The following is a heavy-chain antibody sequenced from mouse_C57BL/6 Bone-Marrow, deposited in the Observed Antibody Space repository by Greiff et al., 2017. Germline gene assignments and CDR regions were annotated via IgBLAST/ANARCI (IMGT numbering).Heavy chain of an antibody. CDR1: GYSFNDYN. V-gene: IGHV1-39*01. Sequence: VQLQQSGPELVKPGASVKISCKASGYSFNDYNLNWVKQSNGKSLEWIGVINPNYGTTSYNPKFKGKATLTVAQSSSTAYMQLNSLTSEDSAVYYCARGYDYDYSMDYWGRGTAVTVTS. CDR3: ARGYDYDYSMDY. J-gene: IGHJ4*01. D-gene: IGHD2-4*01. CDR2: INPNYGTT.